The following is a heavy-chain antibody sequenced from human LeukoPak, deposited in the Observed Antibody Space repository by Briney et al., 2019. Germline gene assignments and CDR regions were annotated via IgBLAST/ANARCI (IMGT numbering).Heavy chain of an antibody. CDR3: ARDDFWSGYYTH. J-gene: IGHJ4*02. CDR2: INPNSGGT. D-gene: IGHD3-3*01. CDR1: GCTFTGYY. V-gene: IGHV1-2*02. Sequence: ASVKVSCKASGCTFTGYYMHWVRQAPGQGLEWMGWINPNSGGTNYAQKFQGRVTMTRDTSISTAYMELSRLRSDDTAVYYCARDDFWSGYYTHWGQGTLVTVSS.